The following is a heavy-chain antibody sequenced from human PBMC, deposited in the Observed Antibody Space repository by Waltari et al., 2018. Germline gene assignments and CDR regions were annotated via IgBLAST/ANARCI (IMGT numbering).Heavy chain of an antibody. D-gene: IGHD6-6*01. CDR1: GGSISSYY. V-gene: IGHV4-4*07. Sequence: QVQLQESGPGLVKPSETLSLTCTVSGGSISSYYWSWIRQPAGKGLEWIGRIYTSGTTNYNPSLKSRVTMSVDTSKNQFSLKLSSVTAADTAVYYCARGSSSADYYYMDVWGKGTTVTISS. CDR3: ARGSSSADYYYMDV. J-gene: IGHJ6*03. CDR2: IYTSGTT.